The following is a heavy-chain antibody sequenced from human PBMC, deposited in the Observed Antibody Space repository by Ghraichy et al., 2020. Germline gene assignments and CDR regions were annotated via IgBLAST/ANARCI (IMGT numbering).Heavy chain of an antibody. CDR1: GFTFSSYA. J-gene: IGHJ6*02. CDR3: ANEPQYSSGWYAGYYGMDV. CDR2: ISGSGGST. V-gene: IGHV3-23*01. D-gene: IGHD6-19*01. Sequence: GGSLRLSCAASGFTFSSYAMSWVRQAPGKGLEWVSAISGSGGSTYYADSVKGRFTISRDNSKNTLYLQMNSLRAEDTAVYYCANEPQYSSGWYAGYYGMDVWGQGTTVTVSS.